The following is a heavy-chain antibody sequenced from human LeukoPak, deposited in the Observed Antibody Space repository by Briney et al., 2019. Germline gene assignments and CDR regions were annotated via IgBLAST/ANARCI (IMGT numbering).Heavy chain of an antibody. CDR1: GGSFSGYY. J-gene: IGHJ6*04. Sequence: PSETLSLTCAVYGGSFSGYYWSWIRQPPGKGLEWIGEINHSGSTNHNPSLRSRVTISVDTSKNQFSLKLSSVTAADTAVYYCARGISLSVRYSKHGMDVWGKGTTVTVSS. CDR2: INHSGST. CDR3: ARGISLSVRYSKHGMDV. V-gene: IGHV4-34*01. D-gene: IGHD5-12*01.